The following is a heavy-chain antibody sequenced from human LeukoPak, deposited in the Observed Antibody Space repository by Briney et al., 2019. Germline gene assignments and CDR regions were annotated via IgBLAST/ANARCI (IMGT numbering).Heavy chain of an antibody. V-gene: IGHV3-48*01. D-gene: IGHD1-26*01. J-gene: IGHJ4*02. Sequence: SGGSLRLSCAAYGFTFSSYSMNWVRQAPGKGLEWVSYISSSSSTIYYADSVKGRFTISRDNAKNSLYLQMNSLGAEDTAVYYCARGGSYLEVSYFDYWGQGALVTVSS. CDR3: ARGGSYLEVSYFDY. CDR1: GFTFSSYS. CDR2: ISSSSSTI.